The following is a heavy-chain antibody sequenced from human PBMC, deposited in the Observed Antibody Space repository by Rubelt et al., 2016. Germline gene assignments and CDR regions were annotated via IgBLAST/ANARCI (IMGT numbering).Heavy chain of an antibody. CDR2: ISGSGGST. V-gene: IGHV3-23*04. J-gene: IGHJ3*02. CDR1: GFTFSSYA. Sequence: EVQLVESGGGLVKPGGSLRLSCAASGFTFSSYAMSWVRQAPGKGPEWVSAISGSGGSTYYADSGNGRLTISRDNSKNTLYLQMNSLRAEETAVYYCAKGRGFSDAFDIWGQGTMATVSS. CDR3: AKGRGFSDAFDI. D-gene: IGHD3-10*01.